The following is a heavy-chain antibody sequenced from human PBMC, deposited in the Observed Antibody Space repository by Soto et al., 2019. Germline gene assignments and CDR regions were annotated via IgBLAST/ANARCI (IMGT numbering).Heavy chain of an antibody. Sequence: EVQLVESGGGLVQPGGSLRLSCAASGFTFSSYAMHWVRQAPGKGLEYVSAISSNGGSTYYANSVKGRFTISRDNSKNTLYLQMGSLRAEDMAVYYCARDGYGAYSFDYWGQGTLVTVSS. J-gene: IGHJ4*02. CDR2: ISSNGGST. V-gene: IGHV3-64*01. D-gene: IGHD4-17*01. CDR3: ARDGYGAYSFDY. CDR1: GFTFSSYA.